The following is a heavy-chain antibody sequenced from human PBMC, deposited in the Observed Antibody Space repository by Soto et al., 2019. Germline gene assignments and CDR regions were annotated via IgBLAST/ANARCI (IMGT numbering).Heavy chain of an antibody. CDR3: ARVYYDFWSGYYPFYYYGMDV. CDR1: GFTFSSYW. V-gene: IGHV3-7*03. Sequence: PGGSLRLSCAASGFTFSSYWMSWVRQAPGKGLEWVANIKQDGSEKYYVDSVKGRFTISRDNAKNSLYLQMNSLRAEDTAVYYCARVYYDFWSGYYPFYYYGMDVWGQGTTVTVSS. J-gene: IGHJ6*02. CDR2: IKQDGSEK. D-gene: IGHD3-3*01.